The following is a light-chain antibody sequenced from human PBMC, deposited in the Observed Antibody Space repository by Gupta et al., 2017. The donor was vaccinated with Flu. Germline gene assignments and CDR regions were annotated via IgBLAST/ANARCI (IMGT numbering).Light chain of an antibody. CDR2: DVS. J-gene: IGLJ2*01. CDR1: SSDGGGYNY. V-gene: IGLV2-11*01. CDR3: CSYAGSYTYI. Sequence: TSSDGGGYNYVSWYQQHPGKAPKLMMFDVSKRPSGVPDRFSGSKSGNTASLTISGLQAEDEAEYYCCSYAGSYTYIFVGGTKLTVL.